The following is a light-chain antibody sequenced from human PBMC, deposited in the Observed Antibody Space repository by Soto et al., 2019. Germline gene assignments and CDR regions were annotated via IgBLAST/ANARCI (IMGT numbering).Light chain of an antibody. V-gene: IGLV4-69*01. Sequence: QSVLTQSPSASASLGASVKLTCTLSSGHSRYAIAWHQQQPDKGPRYLMKVTSDGSHTKGDGIPDRFSGSSSGAERYLPISSLQSEDEADYYCQTWGTGTHVVFGGGTKLTVL. CDR1: SGHSRYA. CDR3: QTWGTGTHVV. CDR2: VTSDGSH. J-gene: IGLJ2*01.